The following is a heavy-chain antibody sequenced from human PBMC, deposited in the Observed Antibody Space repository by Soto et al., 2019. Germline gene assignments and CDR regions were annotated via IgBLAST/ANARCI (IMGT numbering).Heavy chain of an antibody. J-gene: IGHJ4*02. Sequence: PSETLSLTCTVSGGSISSYYWSWIRQPPGKGLEWIGYIYYSGSTNYNPSLKSRVTISVDTSKNQFSLKLSSVTAADTAVYYCARRYGGILDYWGKGTLVTVSS. V-gene: IGHV4-59*08. CDR1: GGSISSYY. CDR3: ARRYGGILDY. CDR2: IYYSGST. D-gene: IGHD4-17*01.